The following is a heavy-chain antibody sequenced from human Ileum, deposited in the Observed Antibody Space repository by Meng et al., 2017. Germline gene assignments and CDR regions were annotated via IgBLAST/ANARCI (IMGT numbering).Heavy chain of an antibody. Sequence: GGSLRLSCAASGFTFSSYAMSWVRQAPGKGLEWVSAISGSGGSTYYADSVKGRFTISRDNSKNTLYLQMNSLRAEDTAVYYCAKSAYSGSYSETSFDYWGQGTLVTGSS. V-gene: IGHV3-23*01. CDR3: AKSAYSGSYSETSFDY. CDR1: GFTFSSYA. J-gene: IGHJ4*02. CDR2: ISGSGGST. D-gene: IGHD1-26*01.